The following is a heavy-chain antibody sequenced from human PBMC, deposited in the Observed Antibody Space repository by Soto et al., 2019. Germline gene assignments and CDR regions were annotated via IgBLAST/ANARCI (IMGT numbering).Heavy chain of an antibody. Sequence: GGSLRLSCAASGFTFSSYAMHWVRQAPGKGLEWVAVISYDGSNKYYADSVKGRFTISRDNSKNTLYLQMNSLRAEDTAVYYCAVTEAEAESYYYGMDVWGQGTTVTVSS. CDR1: GFTFSSYA. CDR2: ISYDGSNK. V-gene: IGHV3-30-3*01. D-gene: IGHD6-13*01. J-gene: IGHJ6*02. CDR3: AVTEAEAESYYYGMDV.